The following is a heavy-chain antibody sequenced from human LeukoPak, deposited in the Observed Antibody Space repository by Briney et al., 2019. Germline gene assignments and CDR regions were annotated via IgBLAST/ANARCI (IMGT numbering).Heavy chain of an antibody. CDR2: ISYDGSNK. J-gene: IGHJ4*02. D-gene: IGHD5-18*01. Sequence: GGSLRLSCAVSGATFSNYGMHWVRQAPGKGLEWVAVISYDGSNKYYADSVKGRFTISRDNSKNTLYLQMNSLRAEDTAVYYCAREVYSYGPFDYWGQGTLVTVSS. V-gene: IGHV3-30*03. CDR1: GATFSNYG. CDR3: AREVYSYGPFDY.